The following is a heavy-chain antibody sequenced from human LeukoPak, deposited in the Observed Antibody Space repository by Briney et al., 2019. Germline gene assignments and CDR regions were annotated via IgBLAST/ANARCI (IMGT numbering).Heavy chain of an antibody. Sequence: PGGSLRLSCAASGFTFGDYAMHWVRQAPGKGLEWVSGISWNSGSIGYADSVKGRFTISRDNAENSLYLQMNSLRAEDTALYYCAKDIEPTVGLVFDYWGQGTLVTVSS. CDR1: GFTFGDYA. V-gene: IGHV3-9*01. CDR3: AKDIEPTVGLVFDY. D-gene: IGHD6-19*01. CDR2: ISWNSGSI. J-gene: IGHJ4*02.